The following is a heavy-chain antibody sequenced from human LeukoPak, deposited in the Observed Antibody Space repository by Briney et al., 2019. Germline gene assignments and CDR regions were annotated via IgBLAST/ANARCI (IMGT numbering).Heavy chain of an antibody. CDR1: GGSISSGGSY. CDR3: ARVRSIAVAGTIDY. CDR2: IYYSGST. J-gene: IGHJ4*02. Sequence: SETLSLTCTVSGGSISSGGSYWSWIRQHPGKGLEWIGYIYYSGSTYYNPSLKSRVTISVDTSKNQFSLKLSSVTAADTAVYYCARVRSIAVAGTIDYWGQGTLVTVSS. V-gene: IGHV4-31*03. D-gene: IGHD6-19*01.